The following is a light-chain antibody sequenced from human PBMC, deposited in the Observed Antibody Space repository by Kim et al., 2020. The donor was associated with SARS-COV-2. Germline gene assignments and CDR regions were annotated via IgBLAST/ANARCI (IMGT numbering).Light chain of an antibody. V-gene: IGLV2-14*03. Sequence: LSQPASVSGSPGQSITISCTGTSSDVGGYNYVSWYQQHPGKAPKLMIYDVSNRPSGVSNRFSGSKSGNTASLTISGLQAEDEADYYCSSYTSSSTGV. CDR1: SSDVGGYNY. CDR3: SSYTSSSTGV. CDR2: DVS. J-gene: IGLJ3*02.